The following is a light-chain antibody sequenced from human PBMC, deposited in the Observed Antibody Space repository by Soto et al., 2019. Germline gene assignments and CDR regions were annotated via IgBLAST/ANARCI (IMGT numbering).Light chain of an antibody. CDR3: QQYKRDSPT. V-gene: IGKV1-5*03. CDR2: TAS. CDR1: QSISTC. Sequence: DTQMTQSPSTLSASVGDRVTITCRASQSISTCLAWYQQRPGRAPNLLIHTASTLKSGVQSRFSGSGSGTEFTLTISSLQPDDFATYYCQQYKRDSPTFGQGTKVEIK. J-gene: IGKJ1*01.